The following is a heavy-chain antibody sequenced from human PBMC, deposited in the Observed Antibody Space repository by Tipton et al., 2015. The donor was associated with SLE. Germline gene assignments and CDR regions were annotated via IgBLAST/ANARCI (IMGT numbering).Heavy chain of an antibody. CDR1: GGSISSYY. J-gene: IGHJ2*01. V-gene: IGHV4-4*07. CDR3: ARERPGDSSGWYFDL. D-gene: IGHD6-19*01. Sequence: TLSLTCSVSGGSISSYYWSWIRQPAGKGLEWIGRIYTSGSTNYNPSLKSRVTLSVDTSKNQFSLKLGSVTAADTAVYYCARERPGDSSGWYFDLWGRGTLVTVSS. CDR2: IYTSGST.